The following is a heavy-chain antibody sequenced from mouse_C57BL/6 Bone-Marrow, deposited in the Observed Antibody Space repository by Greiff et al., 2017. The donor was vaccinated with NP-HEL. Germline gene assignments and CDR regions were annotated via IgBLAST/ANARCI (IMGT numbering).Heavy chain of an antibody. CDR3: ARGPFIPSMDY. CDR2: VSDGGSYT. J-gene: IGHJ4*01. V-gene: IGHV5-4*03. CDR1: GFTFSSYA. Sequence: EVKLVESGGGLVKPGGSLKLSCAASGFTFSSYAMSWVRQTPEKRLEWVATVSDGGSYTYYPDNVKGRFTISRDNAKNNLYLQMSHLKSEDTAMYYCARGPFIPSMDYWGQGTSVTVSS. D-gene: IGHD1-1*01.